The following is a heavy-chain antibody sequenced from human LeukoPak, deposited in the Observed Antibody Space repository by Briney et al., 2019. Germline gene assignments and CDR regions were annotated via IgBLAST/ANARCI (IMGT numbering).Heavy chain of an antibody. CDR2: IKQDESEK. J-gene: IGHJ4*02. D-gene: IGHD3-10*01. CDR1: GFTFSSYW. CDR3: ARALMVRGVEFDY. V-gene: IGHV3-7*01. Sequence: GGSLRLSCAASGFTFSSYWMSWVRQAPGKGLEWVANIKQDESEKYYVDSVKGRFSISRDNAKNSLYLQMNSLRAEDTAVYYCARALMVRGVEFDYWGQGTLVTVSS.